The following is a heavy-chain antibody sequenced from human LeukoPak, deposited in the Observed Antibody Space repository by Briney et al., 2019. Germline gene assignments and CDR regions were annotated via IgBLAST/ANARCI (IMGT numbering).Heavy chain of an antibody. CDR1: GFTFSSYS. D-gene: IGHD2-2*01. CDR2: TSSSSSYI. CDR3: ARADDIVVVPAAMEY. Sequence: GGSLRLSCAASGFTFSSYSMNWVRQAPGKGLEWVSSTSSSSSYIYYADSVKGRFTISRDNAKNSLYLQMNSLRAEDTAVYYCARADDIVVVPAAMEYWGQGTLVTVSS. V-gene: IGHV3-21*01. J-gene: IGHJ4*02.